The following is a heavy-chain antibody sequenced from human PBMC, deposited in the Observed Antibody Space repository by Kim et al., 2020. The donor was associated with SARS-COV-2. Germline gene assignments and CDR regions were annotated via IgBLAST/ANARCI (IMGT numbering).Heavy chain of an antibody. CDR3: ARGRFLEWLIPPCYGMDV. J-gene: IGHJ6*02. D-gene: IGHD3-3*01. CDR1: GGTFSSYA. Sequence: SVKVSCKASGGTFSSYAISWVRQAPGQGLEWMGGIIPIFGTANYAQKFQGRVTITADESTSTAYMELSSLRSEDTAVYYCARGRFLEWLIPPCYGMDVWGQGTTVTVSS. CDR2: IIPIFGTA. V-gene: IGHV1-69*13.